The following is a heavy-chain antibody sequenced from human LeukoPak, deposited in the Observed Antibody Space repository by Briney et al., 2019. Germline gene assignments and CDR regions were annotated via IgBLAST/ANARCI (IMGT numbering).Heavy chain of an antibody. CDR3: ASGYGGSSPFDY. J-gene: IGHJ4*02. Sequence: PGGSLRLSCAASGFTLSSYWMHWVRQVPGKGLVWVARLNGDVSDPTYAASVKGRFTTSGDNAKNTLYLLMNSLRAEDTAVYYCASGYGGSSPFDYWGQGTLVTVSS. CDR1: GFTLSSYW. CDR2: LNGDVSDP. V-gene: IGHV3-74*01. D-gene: IGHD4-23*01.